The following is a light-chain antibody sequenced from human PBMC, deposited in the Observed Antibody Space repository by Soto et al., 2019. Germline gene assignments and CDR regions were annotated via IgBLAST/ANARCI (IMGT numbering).Light chain of an antibody. V-gene: IGLV2-23*01. J-gene: IGLJ2*01. CDR2: EGS. CDR1: SSDVGSYNL. CDR3: CSYAGSSTWV. Sequence: ALTQPASVSGSPGQSITISCTGTSSDVGSYNLVSWYQQHPGKAPKLMIYEGSKRPSGVSNRFSGSKSGNTASLTISGLQAEDEADYYCCSYAGSSTWVFGGGTKVTVL.